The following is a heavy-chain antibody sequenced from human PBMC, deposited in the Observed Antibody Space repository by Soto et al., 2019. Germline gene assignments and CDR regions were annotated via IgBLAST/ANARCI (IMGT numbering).Heavy chain of an antibody. J-gene: IGHJ6*02. V-gene: IGHV1-8*01. Sequence: QVQLVQSGAEVKKPGASVKVSCKASGYTFASFDINWVRQATGQGLEWMGWMKPNSGNAGYAQKFQGRVTMTRDTSISTAYMELSSLRSEDTAVYYCARGLYYYGMDVWGQGTTVTVSS. CDR3: ARGLYYYGMDV. CDR2: MKPNSGNA. CDR1: GYTFASFD.